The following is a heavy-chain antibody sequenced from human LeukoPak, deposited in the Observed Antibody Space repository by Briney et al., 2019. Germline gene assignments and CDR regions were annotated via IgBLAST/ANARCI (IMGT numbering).Heavy chain of an antibody. CDR2: IYCSGST. V-gene: IGHV4-30-4*01. CDR3: AGPLYSGSYYDAFDI. D-gene: IGHD1-26*01. CDR1: GGSISSGDYY. J-gene: IGHJ3*02. Sequence: SETLSLTCTVSGGSISSGDYYWRWIRQPPEKGLEWIGYIYCSGSTYYNPSLKSRVTISVDKSKNQFSLKLSPLSAEDTAVYYCAGPLYSGSYYDAFDIWGQGTMVTVSS.